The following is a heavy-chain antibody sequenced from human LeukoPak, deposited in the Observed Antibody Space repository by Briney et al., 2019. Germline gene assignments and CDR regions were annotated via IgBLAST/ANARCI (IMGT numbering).Heavy chain of an antibody. Sequence: GGSLRLSCAASGFTVSSNYMNWVRQAPGTGLEWVSVIDSGGSTYYADSVRGRFTISRDNSKNTLFLQMNSLRAEDTAVYYCAKNLYCGGGSCYPSALGMDVWGQGTTVTISS. CDR1: GFTVSSNY. J-gene: IGHJ6*02. V-gene: IGHV3-53*01. D-gene: IGHD2-15*01. CDR2: IDSGGST. CDR3: AKNLYCGGGSCYPSALGMDV.